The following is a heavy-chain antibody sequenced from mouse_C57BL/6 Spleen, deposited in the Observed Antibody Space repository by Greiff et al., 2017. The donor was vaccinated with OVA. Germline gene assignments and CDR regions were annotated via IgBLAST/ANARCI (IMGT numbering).Heavy chain of an antibody. CDR2: INPSTGGT. CDR1: GYSFTGYY. J-gene: IGHJ3*01. Sequence: EVQLQQSGPELVKPGASVKISCKASGYSFTGYYMNWVKQSPEKSLEWIGEINPSTGGTTYNQKFKAKATLTVDKSSSTAYMQLKSLTSEDSAVYYCAKGNWDDWFAYWGQGTLVTVSA. V-gene: IGHV1-42*01. CDR3: AKGNWDDWFAY. D-gene: IGHD4-1*01.